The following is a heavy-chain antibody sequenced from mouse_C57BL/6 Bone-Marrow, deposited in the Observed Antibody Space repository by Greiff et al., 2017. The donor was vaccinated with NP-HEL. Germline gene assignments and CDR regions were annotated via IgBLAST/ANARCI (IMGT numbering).Heavy chain of an antibody. J-gene: IGHJ4*01. CDR1: GFTFTDYY. V-gene: IGHV7-3*01. CDR2: IRNRANGYTT. Sequence: EVKVVESGGGLVQPGGSLSLSCAASGFTFTDYYMSWVRQPPGKALEWLGFIRNRANGYTTESSASVKGRFTISRDNSQSILYLHMNALRAEDSAAYYCARYPIDYGYDVEYYAMAYWGQGTSVTVSS. CDR3: ARYPIDYGYDVEYYAMAY. D-gene: IGHD2-2*01.